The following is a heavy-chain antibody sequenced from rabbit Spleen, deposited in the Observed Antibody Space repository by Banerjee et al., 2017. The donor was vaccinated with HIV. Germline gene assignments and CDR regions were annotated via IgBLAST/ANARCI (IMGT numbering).Heavy chain of an antibody. CDR1: GFSFSSSYW. Sequence: QEQLEESGGDLVKPEGSLTLTCAASGFSFSSSYWICWVRQAPGKGLEWIACINAGSSGSYYANWAKGRFTISKTSSTTVTLQMTSLTAADTATYFCARDTGTSFSTYGMDLWGPGTLVTVS. D-gene: IGHD8-1*01. CDR3: ARDTGTSFSTYGMDL. J-gene: IGHJ6*01. CDR2: INAGSSGS. V-gene: IGHV1S45*01.